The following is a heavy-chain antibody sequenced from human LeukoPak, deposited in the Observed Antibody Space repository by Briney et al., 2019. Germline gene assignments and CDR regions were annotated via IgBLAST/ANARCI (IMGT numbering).Heavy chain of an antibody. D-gene: IGHD3-3*01. CDR2: IWYDGSNK. CDR1: GFTFSSYG. CDR3: ARDRGSGYYYAFDY. J-gene: IGHJ4*02. Sequence: PGRSLRLFCAASGFTFSSYGMHWARQAPGKGLEWVAVIWYDGSNKYYADSVKGRFTISRDNSKNTLYLQMNSLRAEDTAVYYCARDRGSGYYYAFDYWGQGTLVTVSS. V-gene: IGHV3-33*01.